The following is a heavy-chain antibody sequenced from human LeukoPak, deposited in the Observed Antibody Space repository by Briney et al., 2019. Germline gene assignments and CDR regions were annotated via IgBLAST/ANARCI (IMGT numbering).Heavy chain of an antibody. CDR1: GFTFTSYS. V-gene: IGHV3-48*01. D-gene: IGHD4-11*01. J-gene: IGHJ5*02. CDR3: AREMENSNYGWFDP. CDR2: ISSGSSTI. Sequence: GGSLRLSCAASGFTFTSYSMNWVRQAPGKGLEWISYISSGSSTIYYADSVKGRFTISRDNSKNTLYLQMNSLRAEDTAVYYCAREMENSNYGWFDPWGQGTLVTVSS.